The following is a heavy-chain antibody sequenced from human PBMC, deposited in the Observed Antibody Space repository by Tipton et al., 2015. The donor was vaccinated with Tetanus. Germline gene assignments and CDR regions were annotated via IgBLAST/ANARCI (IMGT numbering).Heavy chain of an antibody. CDR2: IYYSGST. J-gene: IGHJ4*02. V-gene: IGHV4-31*02. CDR3: ARDQARGARGWNYFDY. D-gene: IGHD1-26*01. Sequence: LEWIGDIYYSGSTYYNPSLKSRVTISVDTSKNQFSLKLNSVTAADTAVYYCARDQARGARGWNYFDYWGQGTLVTVSS.